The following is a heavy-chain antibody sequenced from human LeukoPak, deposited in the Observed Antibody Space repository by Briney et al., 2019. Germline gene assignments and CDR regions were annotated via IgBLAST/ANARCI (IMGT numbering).Heavy chain of an antibody. D-gene: IGHD5-24*01. CDR2: ISWNSGSI. J-gene: IGHJ4*02. Sequence: GRSLRLSCAASGFTFDDYAMHWVRQAPGKGLEWVSGISWNSGSIGYADSVKGRFTISRDNAKNSLYLQMNSLRAEDTALYYCAEAPQGWLQSQFDYWGQGTLVTVSS. CDR3: AEAPQGWLQSQFDY. CDR1: GFTFDDYA. V-gene: IGHV3-9*01.